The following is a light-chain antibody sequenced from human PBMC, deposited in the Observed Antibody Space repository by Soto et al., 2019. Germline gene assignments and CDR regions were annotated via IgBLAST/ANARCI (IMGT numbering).Light chain of an antibody. CDR3: MKDIYPPLT. CDR1: QSLLHSNGYNY. Sequence: DIVMTQSPLSLSVTPGEPASISCRSSQSLLHSNGYNYLDWYLQKPGQSPQVLIYLGSNRASGVPDKVSGSGSGTDFTLKISRVEAEDVGVYYCMKDIYPPLTFGQGTRPEIK. V-gene: IGKV2-28*01. J-gene: IGKJ5*01. CDR2: LGS.